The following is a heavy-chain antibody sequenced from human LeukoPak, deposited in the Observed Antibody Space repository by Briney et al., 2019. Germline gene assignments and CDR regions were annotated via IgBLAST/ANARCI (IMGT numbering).Heavy chain of an antibody. J-gene: IGHJ4*02. V-gene: IGHV3-23*01. Sequence: GGCLRLSCADSGFTFSNYAMSWVRQAPGQGLEWVTTISVSGGSTYYADFVEGRFTISRDNSKNTVYLQMCSLRVEDTAIYYCAKGNYYFDSSGYFHFDFWGQGTLVTVSA. D-gene: IGHD3-22*01. CDR3: AKGNYYFDSSGYFHFDF. CDR1: GFTFSNYA. CDR2: ISVSGGST.